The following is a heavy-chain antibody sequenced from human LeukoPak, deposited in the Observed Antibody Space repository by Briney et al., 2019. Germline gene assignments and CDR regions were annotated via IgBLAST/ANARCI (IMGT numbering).Heavy chain of an antibody. J-gene: IGHJ6*03. CDR2: INHSGST. D-gene: IGHD3-3*01. CDR1: GGSFSGYY. Sequence: SETLSLTCAVSGGSFSGYYWSWIRHPPGKGLEWIGEINHSGSTNYNPSLKSRVTISADTSKNQFSLKLSSVTAADTAVYYCARKSGYWPYYYYYMDVWGKGTTVTVSS. V-gene: IGHV4-34*01. CDR3: ARKSGYWPYYYYYMDV.